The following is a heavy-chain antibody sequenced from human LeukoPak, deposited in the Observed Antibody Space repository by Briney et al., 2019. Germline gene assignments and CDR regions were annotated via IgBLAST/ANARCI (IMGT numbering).Heavy chain of an antibody. J-gene: IGHJ6*02. Sequence: ASVKVSCKASGGTFSSYAISWVRQAPGQGLEWMGRIIPILGIANYAQRFQGRVTITADKSTSTAYMELSSLRSEDTAVYYCARDKAVPAAMARYYYYGMDVWGQGTTVTVSS. D-gene: IGHD2-2*01. CDR1: GGTFSSYA. V-gene: IGHV1-69*04. CDR3: ARDKAVPAAMARYYYYGMDV. CDR2: IIPILGIA.